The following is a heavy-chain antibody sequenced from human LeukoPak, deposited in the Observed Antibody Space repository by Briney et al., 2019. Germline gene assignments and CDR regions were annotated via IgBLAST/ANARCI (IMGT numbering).Heavy chain of an antibody. J-gene: IGHJ4*02. Sequence: PGGSLRLSCAASGFTFSSYSMNWVRQAPGKGLEWVSSISSSSSYIYYADSVKGRFTISRDNAKNSLYLQMTSPRAEDTAGYYCARVTPDDFWSGAPPDYWGQGTLVTVSS. CDR1: GFTFSSYS. D-gene: IGHD3-3*01. CDR3: ARVTPDDFWSGAPPDY. V-gene: IGHV3-21*01. CDR2: ISSSSSYI.